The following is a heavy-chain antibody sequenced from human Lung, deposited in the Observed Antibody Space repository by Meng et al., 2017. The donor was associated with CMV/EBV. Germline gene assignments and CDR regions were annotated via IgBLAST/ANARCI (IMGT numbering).Heavy chain of an antibody. CDR3: ARAQISGVDIGSHYYAMDV. D-gene: IGHD3-3*01. CDR1: GGSFSRFA. CDR2: IIPVLRTV. V-gene: IGHV1-69*04. J-gene: IGHJ6*02. Sequence: SVKVSCKASGGSFSRFALSWVRQAPGQGPQWMGRIIPVLRTVNYAQRFQGRVTLTADKATSTAYMELNRLTSEDTAVYYCARAQISGVDIGSHYYAMDVWGQGTTVTVSS.